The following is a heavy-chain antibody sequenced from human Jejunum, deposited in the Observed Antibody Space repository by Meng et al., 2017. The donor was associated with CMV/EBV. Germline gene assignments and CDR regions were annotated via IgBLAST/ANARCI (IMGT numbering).Heavy chain of an antibody. CDR1: GFTFSASY. Sequence: LSLSCAASGFTFSASYMSWIRQAPGKGLEWVSYISSSGSTIYYADSVKGRFTISRDNAKNSLYLQMNSLRADDTAVYYCAREIRSIDYWGQGTLVTVSS. J-gene: IGHJ4*02. V-gene: IGHV3-11*01. CDR2: ISSSGSTI. CDR3: AREIRSIDY. D-gene: IGHD3-10*01.